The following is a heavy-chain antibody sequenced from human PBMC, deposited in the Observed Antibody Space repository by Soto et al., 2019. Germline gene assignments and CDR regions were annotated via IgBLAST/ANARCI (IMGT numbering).Heavy chain of an antibody. CDR1: GFSFSSHA. V-gene: IGHV3-23*01. CDR2: LSGTGAAS. CDR3: AKGFTSFGVIITPLDS. D-gene: IGHD3-3*01. Sequence: EVPLLESGGGLAQPGGSLRLSCAASGFSFSSHAMSWVRQAPGKGLEWVAGLSGTGAASYYADSAKGRFTISKDSSKNTLYLQIDSLRAEDTALYFCAKGFTSFGVIITPLDSWGQGTLVTVSS. J-gene: IGHJ4*02.